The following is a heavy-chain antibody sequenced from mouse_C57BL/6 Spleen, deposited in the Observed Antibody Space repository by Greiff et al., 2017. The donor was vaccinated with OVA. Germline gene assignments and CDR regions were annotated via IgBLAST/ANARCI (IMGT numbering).Heavy chain of an antibody. Sequence: VQLQQSGAELVKPGASVKISCKASGYAFSSYWMNWVKQRPGKGLEWIGQIYPGDGDTNYNGKFKGKATLTADKSSSPAYMQLSSLTSEDSAVYFCARPLLYGSSLYAMDYWGQGTSVTVSS. D-gene: IGHD1-1*01. V-gene: IGHV1-80*01. CDR3: ARPLLYGSSLYAMDY. CDR2: IYPGDGDT. CDR1: GYAFSSYW. J-gene: IGHJ4*01.